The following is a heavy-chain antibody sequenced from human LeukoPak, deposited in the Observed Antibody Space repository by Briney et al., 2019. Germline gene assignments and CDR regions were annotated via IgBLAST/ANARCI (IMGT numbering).Heavy chain of an antibody. J-gene: IGHJ4*02. D-gene: IGHD1-26*01. CDR2: ISYDGSNK. Sequence: GGSLRLSCAASGFTLSSYAMHWVRQAPGKGLEWVAVISYDGSNKYYADSVKGRFTISRDNSKNTLYLQMNSLRAEDTAVYYCARDSVGATNYFDYWGQRTLVTVSS. V-gene: IGHV3-30-3*01. CDR1: GFTLSSYA. CDR3: ARDSVGATNYFDY.